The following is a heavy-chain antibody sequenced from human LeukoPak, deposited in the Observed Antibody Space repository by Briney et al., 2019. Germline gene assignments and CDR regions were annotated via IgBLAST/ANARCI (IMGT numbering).Heavy chain of an antibody. CDR3: ARGRLEPRYYDFWSGQNWFDP. V-gene: IGHV1-8*01. CDR1: GYTFTSYD. CDR2: MNPNSGNT. D-gene: IGHD3-3*01. J-gene: IGHJ5*02. Sequence: GASVKVSCKASGYTFTSYDFNWVRQATGQGLEWMGWMNPNSGNTGYAQKFQGRVTMTRNTSISTAYMELSSLRSEDTAVYYCARGRLEPRYYDFWSGQNWFDPWGQGTLVTVSS.